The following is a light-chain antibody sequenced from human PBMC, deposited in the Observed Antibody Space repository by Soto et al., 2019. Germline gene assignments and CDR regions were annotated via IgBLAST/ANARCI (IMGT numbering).Light chain of an antibody. J-gene: IGLJ1*01. CDR2: EVT. CDR1: SSDVGGYNY. Sequence: QSALTQPPSASGSPGQSVTISCTGTSSDVGGYNYVSWYQQHPGKAPKLIIYEVTKRPSGVPDRFSGSKSGNTASLTVSGLQAEDEADSSCSSYAGIRVVFGTGTKVTVL. V-gene: IGLV2-8*01. CDR3: SSYAGIRVV.